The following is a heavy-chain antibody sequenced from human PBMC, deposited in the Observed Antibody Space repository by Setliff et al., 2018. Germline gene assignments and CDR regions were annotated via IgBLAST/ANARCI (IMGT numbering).Heavy chain of an antibody. J-gene: IGHJ4*02. Sequence: PSETLSLTCTVSGGSISNYYWSWIRQSPGKGLEWIGFTYYNGRSDHNPSFQSRVTMSVDRSKNQFSLNLRAMTAADTAVYYCAREGGGSGWTPDSWGQGTPVTVSS. CDR3: AREGGGSGWTPDS. CDR2: TYYNGRS. D-gene: IGHD6-19*01. CDR1: GGSISNYY. V-gene: IGHV4-59*01.